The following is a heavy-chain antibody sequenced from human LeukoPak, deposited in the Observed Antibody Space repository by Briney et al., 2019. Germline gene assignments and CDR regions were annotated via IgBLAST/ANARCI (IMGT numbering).Heavy chain of an antibody. Sequence: PSETLSLTCTVSGGSISSSSYYWGWIRQPPGKGLEWIGSIYYSGSTYYNPSLKSRVTISVDTSKNQFSLKLSSVTAADTAVYYCARESAYGGSPDAFDIWGQGTMVTVSS. CDR2: IYYSGST. CDR1: GGSISSSSYY. V-gene: IGHV4-39*07. J-gene: IGHJ3*02. D-gene: IGHD4-23*01. CDR3: ARESAYGGSPDAFDI.